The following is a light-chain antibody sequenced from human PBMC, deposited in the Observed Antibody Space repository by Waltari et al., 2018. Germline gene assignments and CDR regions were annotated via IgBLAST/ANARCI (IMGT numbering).Light chain of an antibody. V-gene: IGKV3-20*01. Sequence: EIVMTQFPGPLCLSPGEKATLSCRASQSVNNYLAWFQQKPGQAPRLLIHGASSRATGIPDRISGSGSGTDFTLTISGLEPQDVAVYYCQQYSSSPLTFGPGTKVDIK. J-gene: IGKJ3*01. CDR1: QSVNNY. CDR3: QQYSSSPLT. CDR2: GAS.